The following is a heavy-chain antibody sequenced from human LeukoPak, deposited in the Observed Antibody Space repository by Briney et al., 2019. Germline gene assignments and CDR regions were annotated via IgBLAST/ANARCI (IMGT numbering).Heavy chain of an antibody. D-gene: IGHD5-18*01. CDR1: GFTFSSYS. CDR2: ISSSSSYI. J-gene: IGHJ4*02. Sequence: PGGSLRLFCAASGFTFSSYSMNWVRHAPGKGLEWVSSISSSSSYIYYADSVKGRFTISRDNAKNSLYLQMNSLRAEDTAVYYCARSGYSYGYSFDYWGQGTLVTVSS. V-gene: IGHV3-21*01. CDR3: ARSGYSYGYSFDY.